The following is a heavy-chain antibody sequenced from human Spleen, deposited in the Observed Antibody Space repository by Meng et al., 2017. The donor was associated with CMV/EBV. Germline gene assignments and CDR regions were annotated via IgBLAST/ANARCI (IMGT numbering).Heavy chain of an antibody. D-gene: IGHD3-10*01. CDR1: GFTFSSYA. V-gene: IGHV3-30-3*01. Sequence: GGSLRLSCAASGFTFSSYAMHWVRQAPGKGLEWVAVISYDGSNKYYADSVKGRFTISRDNSKNTLYLQMNSLRAEDTAVYYCARDLQDFHGSAMTDFGGQGAVVTVSS. CDR2: ISYDGSNK. CDR3: ARDLQDFHGSAMTDF. J-gene: IGHJ4*02.